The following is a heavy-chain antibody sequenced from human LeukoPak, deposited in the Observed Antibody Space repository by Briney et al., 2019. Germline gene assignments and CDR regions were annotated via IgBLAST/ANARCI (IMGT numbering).Heavy chain of an antibody. CDR2: ISYDGSNK. Sequence: SCKASGYTFTGYYMHWVRQAPGKGLEWVAVISYDGSNKYYADSVKGRFTISRDNSKNTLYLQMNSLRAEDTAVYYCAKANSSTSTPLFDYWGQGTLVTVSS. CDR1: GYTFTGYY. J-gene: IGHJ4*02. V-gene: IGHV3-30-3*02. CDR3: AKANSSTSTPLFDY. D-gene: IGHD2-2*01.